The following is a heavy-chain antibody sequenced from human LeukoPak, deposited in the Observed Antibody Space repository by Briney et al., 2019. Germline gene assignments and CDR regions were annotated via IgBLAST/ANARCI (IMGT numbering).Heavy chain of an antibody. CDR3: ARDFGTFDY. V-gene: IGHV3-11*01. Sequence: PGGSLRLSCAVSGCSFSDYYMSWIRQAPGKGLEWVAYISSSGSTIYYADSVKGRFTIFGDNAKTSLYLQMNSLRAEDTAVYYCARDFGTFDYWGQGTLVTVSS. CDR2: ISSSGSTI. J-gene: IGHJ4*02. CDR1: GCSFSDYY. D-gene: IGHD1-14*01.